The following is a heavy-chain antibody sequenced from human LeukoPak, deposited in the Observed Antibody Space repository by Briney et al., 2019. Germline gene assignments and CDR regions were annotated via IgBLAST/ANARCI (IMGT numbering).Heavy chain of an antibody. CDR3: ARLEYYDSSGYYYAYFQH. CDR2: IYHSGST. V-gene: IGHV4-38-2*01. J-gene: IGHJ1*01. Sequence: KASETLSLTXAVSGYSIRSGYYWGWIRKPPGKGLEWIGSIYHSGSTYYNPSLKSRVTISVDTSKNQFSLKLSSVTAADTTVYYCARLEYYDSSGYYYAYFQHWGQGTLVTVSS. CDR1: GYSIRSGYY. D-gene: IGHD3-22*01.